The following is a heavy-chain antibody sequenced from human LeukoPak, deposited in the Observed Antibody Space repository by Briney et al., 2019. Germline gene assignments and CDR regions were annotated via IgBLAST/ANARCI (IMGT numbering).Heavy chain of an antibody. CDR2: IYYSGST. CDR1: GGSISSTSYY. D-gene: IGHD2-2*01. Sequence: SETLSLTCTVSGGSISSTSYYWGWIRQPPGKGLEWIGSIYYSGSTYYSPSLKSRVTISVDTSKNQFSLNLSSVTAADTAVYYCARIEQVPAARFDPWGQGTLVTVSS. J-gene: IGHJ5*02. CDR3: ARIEQVPAARFDP. V-gene: IGHV4-39*01.